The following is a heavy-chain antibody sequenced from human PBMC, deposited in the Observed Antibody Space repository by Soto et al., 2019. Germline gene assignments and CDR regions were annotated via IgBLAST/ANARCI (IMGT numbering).Heavy chain of an antibody. J-gene: IGHJ6*02. CDR2: ISWNSGSI. CDR1: GFTFDDYA. D-gene: IGHD6-13*01. Sequence: PGGSLRLSCAASGFTFDDYAMHWVRQAPGKCLEWVSGISWNSGSIGYADSVKGRFTISRDNAKNSLYLQMNSLRAEDTALYYCAKDKSVAAAGYYYGMDVWGQWXTVTVYS. V-gene: IGHV3-9*01. CDR3: AKDKSVAAAGYYYGMDV.